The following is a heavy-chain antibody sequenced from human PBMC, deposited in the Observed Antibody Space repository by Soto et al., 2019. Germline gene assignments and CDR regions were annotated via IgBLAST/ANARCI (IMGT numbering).Heavy chain of an antibody. J-gene: IGHJ6*02. CDR1: GFSFTRYW. D-gene: IGHD7-27*01. CDR2: VVPDDSDV. Sequence: PGESLKISCKGSGFSFTRYWIGWVRQMPGEGLELMGIVVPDDSDVRYRPSFQGQVTISADKSINTDYLQWSALKASDTAMYYCARHLTGDLGRGMDVWGQGTTVTVSS. CDR3: ARHLTGDLGRGMDV. V-gene: IGHV5-51*01.